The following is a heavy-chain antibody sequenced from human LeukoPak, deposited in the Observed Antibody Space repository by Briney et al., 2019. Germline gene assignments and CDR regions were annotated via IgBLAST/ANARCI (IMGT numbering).Heavy chain of an antibody. V-gene: IGHV1-2*02. CDR3: ARNRRYSGYDAYNWFDP. CDR2: INPNSGGT. J-gene: IGHJ5*02. Sequence: GASVKVSCKASGYTFTGYYMHWVRQAPGQGLEWMGWINPNSGGTNYAQKFQGRVTMTRDTSISTAHMELSRLRSDDTAVYYCARNRRYSGYDAYNWFDPWGQGTLVTVSS. CDR1: GYTFTGYY. D-gene: IGHD5-12*01.